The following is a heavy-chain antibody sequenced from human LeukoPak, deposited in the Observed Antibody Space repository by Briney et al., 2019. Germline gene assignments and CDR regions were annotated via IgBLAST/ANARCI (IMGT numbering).Heavy chain of an antibody. V-gene: IGHV3-48*03. CDR3: ARMTLIDY. Sequence: GGSLRLSCAASGFTFSSYGMDWVRQAPGKGLEWVSYISPTGSALYYADSAKGRFTISRDNAKNSLYLQMNSLRTEDTAVYYCARMTLIDYWGQGTLVTVSS. CDR1: GFTFSSYG. CDR2: ISPTGSAL. J-gene: IGHJ4*02. D-gene: IGHD3-16*01.